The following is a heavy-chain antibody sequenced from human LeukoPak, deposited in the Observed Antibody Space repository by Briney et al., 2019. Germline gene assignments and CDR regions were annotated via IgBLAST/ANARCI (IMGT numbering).Heavy chain of an antibody. V-gene: IGHV3-30*02. J-gene: IGHJ4*02. CDR2: IRYDGSNK. CDR1: GFTFSSYG. D-gene: IGHD1-1*01. CDR3: AKFQYNWNDVLDY. Sequence: PGGSLRLSCAASGFTFSSYGMHWVRQAPGKGLEWVAFIRYDGSNKYYADSVKGRFTISRDNSKNTLYLQMNSLRAEDTAVYYCAKFQYNWNDVLDYWGQGTLVTVSP.